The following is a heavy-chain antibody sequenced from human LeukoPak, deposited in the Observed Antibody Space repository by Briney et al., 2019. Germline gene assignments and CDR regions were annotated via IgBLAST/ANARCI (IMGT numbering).Heavy chain of an antibody. J-gene: IGHJ6*02. D-gene: IGHD3-22*01. Sequence: GGSLRLSCAASGFTFNNYWIHWVRQAPGKGLVWVSRINTDGRTTTYADSVKGRFTISRDNVKNVLYLQMTSLRPEDTALYYCAKDLSSAITSALVLDVWGQGTTVIVSS. CDR1: GFTFNNYW. CDR2: INTDGRTT. V-gene: IGHV3-74*01. CDR3: AKDLSSAITSALVLDV.